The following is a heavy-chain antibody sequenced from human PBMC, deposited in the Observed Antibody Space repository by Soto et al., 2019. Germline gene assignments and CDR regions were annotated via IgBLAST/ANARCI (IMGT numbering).Heavy chain of an antibody. J-gene: IGHJ4*02. CDR2: ITPYNGFT. Sequence: QVQLVQSGAEVKKPGASVKVSCKASGYTFSSYDISWVRQAPGQGLEWLGWITPYNGFTKYAENLQGRVTMTTDTSTSTAHMVLRSLRFDDTHVYYWAVDYCLVATCYGYWGQGTLVTVSS. CDR3: AVDYCLVATCYGY. D-gene: IGHD5-12*01. CDR1: GYTFSSYD. V-gene: IGHV1-18*01.